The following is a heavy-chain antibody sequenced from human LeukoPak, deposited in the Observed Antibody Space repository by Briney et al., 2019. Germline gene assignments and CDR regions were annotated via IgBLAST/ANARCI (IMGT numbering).Heavy chain of an antibody. CDR3: TTWFDP. CDR1: GFTFSSSA. Sequence: GGSLRLSCAASGFTFSSSAMSWVRQAPGKGLEWVSGISWNSGSIGYADSVKGRFTISRDNAKNSLYLQMSSLRAEDTALYYCTTWFDPWGQGTLVTVSS. J-gene: IGHJ5*02. CDR2: ISWNSGSI. V-gene: IGHV3-9*01.